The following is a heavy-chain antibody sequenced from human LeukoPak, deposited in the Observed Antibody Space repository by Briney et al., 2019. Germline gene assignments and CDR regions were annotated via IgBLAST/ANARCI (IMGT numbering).Heavy chain of an antibody. J-gene: IGHJ4*02. D-gene: IGHD5-18*01. V-gene: IGHV3-74*01. CDR1: GFTFSSYW. CDR2: INSDGSST. CDR3: TRGAAMSTDY. Sequence: GGSLRLSCVASGFTFSSYWMHWVRQAPGKGLVWVSRINSDGSSTTYADSVKGRFTISRDTAKNTLYLQMNSLRAEDTAVYYCTRGAAMSTDYWGQGTLVVVSS.